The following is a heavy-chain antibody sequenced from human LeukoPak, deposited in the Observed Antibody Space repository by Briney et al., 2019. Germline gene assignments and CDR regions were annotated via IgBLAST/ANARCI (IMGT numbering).Heavy chain of an antibody. V-gene: IGHV3-53*04. CDR1: GFTVNSNY. CDR2: VYSGDRT. Sequence: PGGSLRLSCAASGFTVNSNYMSWVRQAPGKGLEWVSVVYSGDRTYYADSVKGRFTISSHNSKNTLYLQMNSLRAEDTAVYYCARVNGGGFDHWGQGTLVTVSA. CDR3: ARVNGGGFDH. D-gene: IGHD3-10*01. J-gene: IGHJ4*02.